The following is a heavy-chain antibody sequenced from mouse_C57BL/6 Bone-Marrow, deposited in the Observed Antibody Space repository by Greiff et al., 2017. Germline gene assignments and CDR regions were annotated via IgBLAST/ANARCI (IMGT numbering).Heavy chain of an antibody. CDR3: AREGRVY. J-gene: IGHJ2*01. Sequence: QVQLQQSGAELVKPGASVKLSCKASGYTFTSYWMHWVKQRPGQGLEWIGMIHPNSGSTNYNEKFKSKATLTVDKSSSTAYMQLNSLTSEDAAGYYGAREGRVYWGQGTTLTVSS. V-gene: IGHV1-64*01. D-gene: IGHD3-3*01. CDR1: GYTFTSYW. CDR2: IHPNSGST.